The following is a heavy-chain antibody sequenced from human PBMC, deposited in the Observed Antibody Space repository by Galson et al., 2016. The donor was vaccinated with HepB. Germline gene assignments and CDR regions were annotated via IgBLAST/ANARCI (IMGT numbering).Heavy chain of an antibody. Sequence: SETLSLTCSVSGDSISMYYWTRIRQPAGKGLEWIGRIYSSGNTNYNRSLQSRLTMSVDASKNEFSLKLSSVTAADTAVYFCARDYYGSGAYYPWGQGTLVIVSS. V-gene: IGHV4-4*07. D-gene: IGHD3-10*01. CDR1: GDSISMYY. CDR3: ARDYYGSGAYYP. J-gene: IGHJ5*02. CDR2: IYSSGNT.